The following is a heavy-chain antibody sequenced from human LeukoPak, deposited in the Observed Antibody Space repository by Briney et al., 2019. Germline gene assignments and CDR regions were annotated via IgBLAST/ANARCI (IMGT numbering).Heavy chain of an antibody. D-gene: IGHD6-13*01. CDR1: GFTFSSYG. J-gene: IGHJ4*02. CDR3: ARSQTGSSSWYYFDY. Sequence: GGSLRLSCAASGFTFSSYGMNWVRQAPGKGLEWVSYISSSGSTIYYADAVKGRFTSSRDNAKNSLYLQMNSLRAEDTAVYYCARSQTGSSSWYYFDYWGQGTLVTVSS. CDR2: ISSSGSTI. V-gene: IGHV3-48*03.